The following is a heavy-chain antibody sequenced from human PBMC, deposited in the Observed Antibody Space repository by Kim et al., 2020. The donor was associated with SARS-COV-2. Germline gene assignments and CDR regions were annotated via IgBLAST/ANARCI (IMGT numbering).Heavy chain of an antibody. Sequence: SETLSLTCAVSGGSFSGYYWTWIRQPPGKGLEWIGEINHSGSANYNPSPKSRVTLSLDTSTNQFSLKLSPVTAADTAVYYCARGLSSITIIVVVFTGGIYYMDVWGQGTTVTVSS. CDR1: GGSFSGYY. D-gene: IGHD3-22*01. CDR3: ARGLSSITIIVVVFTGGIYYMDV. V-gene: IGHV4-34*01. J-gene: IGHJ6*02. CDR2: INHSGSA.